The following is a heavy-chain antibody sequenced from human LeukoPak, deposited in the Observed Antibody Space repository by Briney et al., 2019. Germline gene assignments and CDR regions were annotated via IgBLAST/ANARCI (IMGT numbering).Heavy chain of an antibody. Sequence: GGSLRLSCAASGFSFSGHSMNWVRQAPGRGLEWVAFISDSGSPIYYADSVRGRFTISRDNADNSLYLQMNSLRAEDSAVYFRARNKRASQYYFDYWGQGALVTVSS. V-gene: IGHV3-48*01. CDR3: ARNKRASQYYFDY. CDR1: GFSFSGHS. CDR2: ISDSGSPI. D-gene: IGHD2-2*01. J-gene: IGHJ4*02.